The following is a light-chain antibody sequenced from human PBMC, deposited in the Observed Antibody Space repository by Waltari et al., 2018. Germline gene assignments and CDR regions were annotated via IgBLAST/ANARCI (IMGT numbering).Light chain of an antibody. CDR1: SGSVSTNHY. CDR2: STN. CDR3: VLYVGGGISM. Sequence: EPSFSVSPGGTVTLTCGLSSGSVSTNHYPSWYQQTPGQPPRTLIYSTNIRSSGVPDRFSGSILGNKAALTITGAQADDESDYYCVLYVGGGISMFGGGARLTVL. V-gene: IGLV8-61*01. J-gene: IGLJ3*02.